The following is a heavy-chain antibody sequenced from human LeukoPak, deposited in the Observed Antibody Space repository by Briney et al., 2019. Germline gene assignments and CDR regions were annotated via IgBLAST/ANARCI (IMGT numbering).Heavy chain of an antibody. CDR3: ARGPPLAYYGTGGYYFFDY. Sequence: SETLSLTCSAYGGAFGGYFWSGIRQPPAEVLEWIGGVNRCGSTNYNPSLKSRVTISVDTSRTPFSLSLRSVTAADTAVYYCARGPPLAYYGTGGYYFFDYWGQGILVTVSP. D-gene: IGHD3-22*01. CDR2: VNRCGST. J-gene: IGHJ4*02. V-gene: IGHV4-34*01. CDR1: GGAFGGYF.